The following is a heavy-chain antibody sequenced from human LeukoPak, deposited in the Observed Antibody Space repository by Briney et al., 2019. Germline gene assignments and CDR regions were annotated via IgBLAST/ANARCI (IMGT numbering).Heavy chain of an antibody. D-gene: IGHD3-22*01. CDR2: ISPSGGST. CDR1: GYTFTSYY. Sequence: ASVKVSCKASGYTFTSYYMHWVRQAPGQGLEWMAIISPSGGSTNYAQKFQGRVTMTRDTSTSTVYMELTSLRSEDTAVYYCARDPRPSYDSSDYYYPGDYWGQGTLVTFSS. V-gene: IGHV1-46*01. J-gene: IGHJ4*02. CDR3: ARDPRPSYDSSDYYYPGDY.